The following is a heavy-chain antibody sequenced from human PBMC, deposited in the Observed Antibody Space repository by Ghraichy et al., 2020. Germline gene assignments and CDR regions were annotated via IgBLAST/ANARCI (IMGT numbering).Heavy chain of an antibody. CDR1: GGSISSYY. CDR2: IYYSGST. CDR3: ARSIGGYGAMDV. J-gene: IGHJ6*03. Sequence: SETLSLTCTVSGGSISSYYWSWIRQPPGKGLEWIRYIYYSGSTNYNPSLKSRVTISVDTSKNQFSLKLSSVTAADTAVYYCARSIGGYGAMDVWGKGTTVTVSS. V-gene: IGHV4-59*01. D-gene: IGHD3-16*01.